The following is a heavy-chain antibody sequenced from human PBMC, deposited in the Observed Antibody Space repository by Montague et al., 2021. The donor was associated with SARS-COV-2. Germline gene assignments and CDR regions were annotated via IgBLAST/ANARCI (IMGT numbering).Heavy chain of an antibody. CDR1: GGSISNSIYY. D-gene: IGHD5-18*01. J-gene: IGHJ4*02. V-gene: IGHV4-39*01. CDR3: ARPGSGYSYGSGAFDY. Sequence: SETLSLTCTVSGGSISNSIYYWDWIRQPPGKGLEWIGSIYYTENTYYNPSVKSPVTISIDTSKNQFSRKLSSVTAADTAVDYCARPGSGYSYGSGAFDYWGQGTLVTVSS. CDR2: IYYTENT.